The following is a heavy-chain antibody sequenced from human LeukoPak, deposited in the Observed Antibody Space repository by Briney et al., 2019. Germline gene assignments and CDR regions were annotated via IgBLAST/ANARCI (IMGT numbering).Heavy chain of an antibody. D-gene: IGHD5-24*01. J-gene: IGHJ4*02. V-gene: IGHV3-30*18. CDR1: GFTFGSYG. Sequence: PGGSLRLSCAASGFTFGSYGMHWVRQAPGKGLEWVAVISYDGSNKYYADSVKGRFTISRDNSKNTLYLQMNSLRAEDTAVYYCAKDRMMATYYFDYWGQGTLVTVSS. CDR2: ISYDGSNK. CDR3: AKDRMMATYYFDY.